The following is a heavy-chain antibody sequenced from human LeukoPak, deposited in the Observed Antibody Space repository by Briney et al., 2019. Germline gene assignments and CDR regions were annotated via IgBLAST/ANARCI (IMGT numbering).Heavy chain of an antibody. CDR2: ISYDGSNK. CDR3: AKSLEWFGELLSPSDY. J-gene: IGHJ4*02. CDR1: GFTFSSYA. Sequence: GGSPRLSCAASGFTFSSYAMHWVRQAPGKGLEWVAVISYDGSNKYYADSVKGRFTISRDNSKNTLYLQMNGLRAEDTAVYYCAKSLEWFGELLSPSDYWGQGTLVTVSS. D-gene: IGHD3-10*01. V-gene: IGHV3-30-3*01.